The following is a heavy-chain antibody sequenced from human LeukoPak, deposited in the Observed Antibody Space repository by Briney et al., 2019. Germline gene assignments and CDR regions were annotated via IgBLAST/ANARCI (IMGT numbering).Heavy chain of an antibody. Sequence: GGSLRLSCAASGFTFSSYSMNWVRQAPGKGLEWVSYISSSSSTIYYADSVKGRFTISRDNAKNSLYLQMNSLRAEDTAAYYCARGYDFWSGYLDAFDIWGQGTMVTVSS. CDR1: GFTFSSYS. V-gene: IGHV3-48*01. D-gene: IGHD3-3*01. J-gene: IGHJ3*02. CDR3: ARGYDFWSGYLDAFDI. CDR2: ISSSSSTI.